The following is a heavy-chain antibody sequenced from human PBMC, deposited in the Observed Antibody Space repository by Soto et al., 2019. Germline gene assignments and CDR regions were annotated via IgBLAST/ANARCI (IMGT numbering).Heavy chain of an antibody. Sequence: PGGSLRLSCAASGFTFSSYAMSWVRQAPGKGLEWVSVIYSGGSTYYADSVKGRFTISRDNSKNTLYLQMNSLRAEDTAVYYCARSPMGATYFDYWGQGTLVTVSS. CDR3: ARSPMGATYFDY. J-gene: IGHJ4*02. CDR1: GFTFSSYA. D-gene: IGHD1-26*01. CDR2: IYSGGST. V-gene: IGHV3-53*01.